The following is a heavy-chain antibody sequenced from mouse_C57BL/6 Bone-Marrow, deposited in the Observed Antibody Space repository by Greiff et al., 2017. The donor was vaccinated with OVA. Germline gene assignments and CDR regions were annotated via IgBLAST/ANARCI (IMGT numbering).Heavy chain of an antibody. D-gene: IGHD1-1*01. CDR3: ANYGSSYWYFDV. CDR1: GFNIKDDY. J-gene: IGHJ1*03. Sequence: VQLQQSGAELVRPGASVKLSCTASGFNIKDDYMHWVKQRPEQGLEWIGWIDPENGDTEYASKFQGKATITADTSSNTAYLHLSSLTSEHTAVYYCANYGSSYWYFDVWGTGTTVTVSS. V-gene: IGHV14-4*01. CDR2: IDPENGDT.